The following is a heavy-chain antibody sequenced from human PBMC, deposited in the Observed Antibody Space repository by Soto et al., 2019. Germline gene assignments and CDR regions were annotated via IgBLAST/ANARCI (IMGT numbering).Heavy chain of an antibody. D-gene: IGHD3-3*01. CDR3: ARDEYDFWSGPDY. Sequence: PGGSLRLSCAASGFTFSSYAMSWVRQAPGKGLEWVSAISGSGGSTYYADSVKGRFTISRDNSKNTLYLQMNSLRAEDTAVYYCARDEYDFWSGPDYWGQGTLVTVSS. CDR2: ISGSGGST. J-gene: IGHJ4*02. V-gene: IGHV3-23*01. CDR1: GFTFSSYA.